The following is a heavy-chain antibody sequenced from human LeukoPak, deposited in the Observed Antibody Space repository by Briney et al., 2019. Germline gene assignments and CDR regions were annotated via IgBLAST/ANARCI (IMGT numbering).Heavy chain of an antibody. V-gene: IGHV4-39*01. CDR2: IYYSGST. CDR1: GGSISSTSYY. D-gene: IGHD5-24*01. J-gene: IGHJ5*02. CDR3: ATQLNWFDP. Sequence: SETLSLTCTVSGGSISSTSYYWGWIRQPPGTGLEWIGSIYYSGSTYYNSSLKSRVTISVDTSKNQFSLKLSSVTAADTAVYYCATQLNWFDPWGQGTLVTVSS.